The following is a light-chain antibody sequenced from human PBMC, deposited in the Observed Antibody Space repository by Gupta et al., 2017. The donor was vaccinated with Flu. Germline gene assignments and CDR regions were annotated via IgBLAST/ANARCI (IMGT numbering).Light chain of an antibody. CDR3: HQYDSTPYS. Sequence: DIVMTHSPDSLAVSLGERATINCKSSQSVLYSSNNKNYLAWYQQKPGQPPKLLIYWASTRESGVPDRFSGSGSGTDFTLTISSLQAEDVAVYYCHQYDSTPYSFGQGTKLEIK. J-gene: IGKJ2*03. V-gene: IGKV4-1*01. CDR2: WAS. CDR1: QSVLYSSNNKNY.